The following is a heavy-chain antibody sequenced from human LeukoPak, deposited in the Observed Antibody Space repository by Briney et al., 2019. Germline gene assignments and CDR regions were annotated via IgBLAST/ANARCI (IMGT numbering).Heavy chain of an antibody. CDR3: AREGRITIFPNDAFDI. CDR2: NYYSGST. Sequence: SEALSHTCIVSRGFISSSTYYWGWTRHPPGEGLEWIGSNYYSGSTYYNPSLKSRVTISVDTSKNQFSLMLSSVTAADTAVYYCAREGRITIFPNDAFDIWGQGTMVTVSS. J-gene: IGHJ3*02. D-gene: IGHD3-3*01. V-gene: IGHV4-39*07. CDR1: RGFISSSTYY.